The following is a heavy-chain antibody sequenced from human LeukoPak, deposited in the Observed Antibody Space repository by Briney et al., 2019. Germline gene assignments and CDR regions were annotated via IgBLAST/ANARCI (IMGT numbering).Heavy chain of an antibody. J-gene: IGHJ6*03. CDR2: ITGSGERT. CDR3: AKNSAYDRSLGYYSYYMDV. V-gene: IGHV3-23*01. Sequence: PGGSLRLSCAASGFTSSTYAMTRVCQAPGKGLEWVSSITGSGERTYYADSVKGRFTISRDNSNNMVYLQMNSLRGEDTAVYYCAKNSAYDRSLGYYSYYMDVWGKGTTVTVSS. CDR1: GFTSSTYA. D-gene: IGHD5-12*01.